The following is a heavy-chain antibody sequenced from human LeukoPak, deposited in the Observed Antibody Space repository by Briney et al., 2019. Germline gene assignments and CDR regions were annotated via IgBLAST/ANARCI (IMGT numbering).Heavy chain of an antibody. CDR1: GFTFSSYA. J-gene: IGHJ4*02. D-gene: IGHD5-18*01. CDR3: ATDAYSYGSRVYYFDY. CDR2: ISSSSSTI. Sequence: PGRSLRLSCAASGFTFSSYAMHWVRQVPGKGLEWVSYISSSSSTIYYADSVQGRFTISRDNDRNSLYLQMNSLRDEGTAVYYCATDAYSYGSRVYYFDYWGQGALVTVSS. V-gene: IGHV3-48*02.